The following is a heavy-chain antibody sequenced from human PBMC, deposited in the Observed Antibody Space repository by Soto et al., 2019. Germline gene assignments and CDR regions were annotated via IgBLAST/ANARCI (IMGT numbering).Heavy chain of an antibody. Sequence: EVRLMESGGGLVQPGGSLRLSCAASGFRFSTYNRDWVRQAPGKVPEWIAHISTTSVTIYYADSVKGRFTISRDNDRNSLYLEMNSLRDEDTAVYYCARDRCYDGTCYSASDSWGQGTLVTVSS. J-gene: IGHJ5*01. CDR2: ISTTSVTI. CDR3: ARDRCYDGTCYSASDS. D-gene: IGHD2-15*01. CDR1: GFRFSTYN. V-gene: IGHV3-48*02.